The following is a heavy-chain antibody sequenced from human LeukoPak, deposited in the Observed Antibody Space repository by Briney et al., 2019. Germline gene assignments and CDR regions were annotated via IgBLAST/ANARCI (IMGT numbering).Heavy chain of an antibody. D-gene: IGHD4-17*01. V-gene: IGHV1-2*02. Sequence: GASVKVSCKASGYTFTGYYMHWVRQAPGQGLEWMGWINPNSGGTNYAQKFQGRVTMTRDTSISTAYMELSRLRSDDTAVYYCARPNYGDYVGGSWFDPWGQGTLVTVSS. CDR1: GYTFTGYY. CDR2: INPNSGGT. CDR3: ARPNYGDYVGGSWFDP. J-gene: IGHJ5*02.